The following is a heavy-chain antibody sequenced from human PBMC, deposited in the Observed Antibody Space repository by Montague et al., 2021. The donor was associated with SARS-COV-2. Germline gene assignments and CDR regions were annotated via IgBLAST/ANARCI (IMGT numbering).Heavy chain of an antibody. D-gene: IGHD6-19*01. CDR2: ISISGST. CDR1: GGSISSGSYY. J-gene: IGHJ4*02. CDR3: AGDIEVAGLFDF. V-gene: IGHV4-61*02. Sequence: SQTLSLTCTVSGGSISSGSYYWSWIRQPAGKGLEWIGRISISGSTNYNPSLKSRVTISVDTSKNQFSLKLSSVTAADTAVYYCAGDIEVAGLFDFWGQGTLVTVSS.